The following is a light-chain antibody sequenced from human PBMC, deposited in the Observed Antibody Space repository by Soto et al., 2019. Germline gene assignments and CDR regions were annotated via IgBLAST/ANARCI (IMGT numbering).Light chain of an antibody. CDR2: DVS. V-gene: IGLV2-14*01. Sequence: QSALTQPASVSGSPRQSITISCTGNSSDVGGYNYVSWYQQHPGKAPKLMIYDVSNRPSGVSNRFSGSKSGNTASLTISGLQAEDEADYYCSSYTSSSTYVFGTGTKLTVL. CDR1: SSDVGGYNY. CDR3: SSYTSSSTYV. J-gene: IGLJ1*01.